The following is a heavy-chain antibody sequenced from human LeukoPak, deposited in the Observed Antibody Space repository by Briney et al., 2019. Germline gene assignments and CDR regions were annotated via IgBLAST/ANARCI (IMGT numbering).Heavy chain of an antibody. CDR2: ISGSGGST. J-gene: IGHJ4*02. Sequence: QTGGSLRLSCAASGFTFSSYAMSWVRQAPGKGLEWVSAISGSGGSTYYADPVKGRFTISRDNSKNTLYLQMNSLRAEDTAVYYCAKDRRGYSYYYYFDYWGQGTLVTVSS. V-gene: IGHV3-23*01. D-gene: IGHD5-18*01. CDR1: GFTFSSYA. CDR3: AKDRRGYSYYYYFDY.